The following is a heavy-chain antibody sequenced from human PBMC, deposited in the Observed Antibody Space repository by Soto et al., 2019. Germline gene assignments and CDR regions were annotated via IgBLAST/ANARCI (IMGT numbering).Heavy chain of an antibody. Sequence: QLQLQESGSGLVKPSQTLSLTCAVSGGSISSGGYSWSWIRQPPGKGLEWIGYIYHSGTTYYNPSVKRRVTISVDKSKNQFSLKLSSVTAADTAVYYCARAHYCDYGYGMDVWGEGPTVTVSS. CDR1: GGSISSGGYS. V-gene: IGHV4-30-2*01. CDR2: IYHSGTT. J-gene: IGHJ6*04. CDR3: ARAHYCDYGYGMDV. D-gene: IGHD4-17*01.